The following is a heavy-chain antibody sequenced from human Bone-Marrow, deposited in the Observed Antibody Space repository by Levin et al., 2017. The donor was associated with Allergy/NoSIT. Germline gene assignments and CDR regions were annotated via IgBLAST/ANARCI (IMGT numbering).Heavy chain of an antibody. V-gene: IGHV3-7*01. Sequence: GGSLRLSCAASGFTFSRYWMSWVRQAPGKGLEWVANIKQEGSEKYSVDSVKGRFTISRDNAKNSLYLQVNSLRAEDTAVYYCARVCCRGYDAFDIWGQGTMVTVSS. D-gene: IGHD3-10*02. J-gene: IGHJ3*02. CDR3: ARVCCRGYDAFDI. CDR1: GFTFSRYW. CDR2: IKQEGSEK.